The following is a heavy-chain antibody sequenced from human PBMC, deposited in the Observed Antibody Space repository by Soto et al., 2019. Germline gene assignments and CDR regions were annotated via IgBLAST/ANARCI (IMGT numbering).Heavy chain of an antibody. D-gene: IGHD6-13*01. CDR1: GYIFTSYA. Sequence: ASVKVSCKASGYIFTSYAMHWVRQAPGQRLEWMGWINAGNGNTKYSQKFQGRVTITRDTSASTAYMELSSPRSEDTAVYYCARGIAALNFYYYYMDVWGKGTTVT. CDR3: ARGIAALNFYYYYMDV. J-gene: IGHJ6*03. CDR2: INAGNGNT. V-gene: IGHV1-3*01.